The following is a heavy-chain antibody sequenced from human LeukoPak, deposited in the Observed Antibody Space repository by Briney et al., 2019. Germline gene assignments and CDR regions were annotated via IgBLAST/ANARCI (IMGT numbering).Heavy chain of an antibody. CDR2: ISKNGDTT. Sequence: GGSLRLSCAASGFTFSSYGIHWVRQAPGKGLEWVSVISKNGDTTYYADSVKGRFTISRDNSKNTLYLQMNSLRAEDTALYFCATRQFCSGGTCYGLSFWGQGTMV. D-gene: IGHD2-15*01. CDR1: GFTFSSYG. V-gene: IGHV3-23*01. J-gene: IGHJ3*01. CDR3: ATRQFCSGGTCYGLSF.